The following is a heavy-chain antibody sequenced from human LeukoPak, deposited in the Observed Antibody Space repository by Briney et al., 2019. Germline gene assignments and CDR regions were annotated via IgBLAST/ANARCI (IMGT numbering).Heavy chain of an antibody. CDR2: INPNSGGT. CDR1: GYTFTDSY. V-gene: IGHV1-2*06. D-gene: IGHD2-2*01. Sequence: ASVKVSCKASGYTFTDSYIHWVRRAPGQGLEWMGRINPNSGGTNYAQMFQGRVTMTRDTSLSTAYMELSRLSSDDTAVYFCARTWGTEACRTTSCFNPDFDYWGQGTLVTVSS. J-gene: IGHJ4*02. CDR3: ARTWGTEACRTTSCFNPDFDY.